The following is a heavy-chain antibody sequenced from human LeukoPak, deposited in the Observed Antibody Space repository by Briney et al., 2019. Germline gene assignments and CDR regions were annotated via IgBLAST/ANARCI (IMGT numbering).Heavy chain of an antibody. CDR1: GFTFSSYG. Sequence: GGSLRLSCAASGFTFSSYGMHWVRQAPGKGLEWVAVIWYDGSNKYYADSVKGRFTISRDNSKNTLYLQMNSLRADDTAVYYSARDGGPPAARTYNWFDPWGQGTLVTVSS. D-gene: IGHD2-2*01. J-gene: IGHJ5*02. V-gene: IGHV3-33*01. CDR3: ARDGGPPAARTYNWFDP. CDR2: IWYDGSNK.